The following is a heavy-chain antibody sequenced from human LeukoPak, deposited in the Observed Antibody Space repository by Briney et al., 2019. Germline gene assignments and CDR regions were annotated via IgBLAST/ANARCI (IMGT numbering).Heavy chain of an antibody. J-gene: IGHJ4*02. CDR3: AKSPSLWFGELSPPDY. V-gene: IGHV3-23*01. D-gene: IGHD3-10*01. CDR2: ISGSGGST. Sequence: GGSLRLSCAASGFTFSSYGMSWVRQAPGKGLEWVSAISGSGGSTYYADSVKGRFTISRDNSKNTLYLQMNSLRAEDTAVYYCAKSPSLWFGELSPPDYWGQGTLVTVSS. CDR1: GFTFSSYG.